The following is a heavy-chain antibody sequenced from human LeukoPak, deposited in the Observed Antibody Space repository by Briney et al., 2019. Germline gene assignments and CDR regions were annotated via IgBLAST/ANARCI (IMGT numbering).Heavy chain of an antibody. CDR3: ASSIAARPDYMDV. CDR1: GFTFSSYW. D-gene: IGHD6-6*01. Sequence: GGFLRLSCAASGFTFSSYWMSWVRQAPGKGLEWVANINQDGSEKYYVDSVKGRFTISRDNAKNSLYLQMNSLRAEDTAVYYCASSIAARPDYMDVWGKGTTVTVSS. J-gene: IGHJ6*03. CDR2: INQDGSEK. V-gene: IGHV3-7*01.